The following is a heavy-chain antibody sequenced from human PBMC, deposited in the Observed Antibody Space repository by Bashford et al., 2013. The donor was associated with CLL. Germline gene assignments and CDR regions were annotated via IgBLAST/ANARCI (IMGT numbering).Heavy chain of an antibody. V-gene: IGHV1-8*02. CDR2: MNPNSGNT. D-gene: IGHD6-6*01. CDR1: GGTFGNYD. J-gene: IGHJ4*02. CDR3: ARGRSTSSEVGAY. Sequence: ASVKVSCGTSGGTFGNYDINWVRQAPGQGLEWMGWMNPNSGNTGYAQKFQGRVTMTRNTSITTAYMELSSLKSDDTAVYYCARGRSTSSEVGAYWGQGTLVTVSS.